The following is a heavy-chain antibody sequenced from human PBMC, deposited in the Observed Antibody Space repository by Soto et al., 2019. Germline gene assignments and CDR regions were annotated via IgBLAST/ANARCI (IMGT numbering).Heavy chain of an antibody. CDR3: AKDWKPKQWWYRRSTHFDY. Sequence: GGSLRLSCAASGFTFSSYAMSWVRQAPGKGLEWVSAISGSGGSTYYADSVKGRFTISRDNSKTTMYLQMNSLRAEDTDVYYCAKDWKPKQWWYRRSTHFDYWGQGTLVTVSS. J-gene: IGHJ4*02. D-gene: IGHD2-15*01. CDR1: GFTFSSYA. CDR2: ISGSGGST. V-gene: IGHV3-23*01.